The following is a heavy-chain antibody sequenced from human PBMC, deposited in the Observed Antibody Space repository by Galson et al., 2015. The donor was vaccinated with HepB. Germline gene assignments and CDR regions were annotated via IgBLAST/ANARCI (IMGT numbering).Heavy chain of an antibody. CDR3: ARTPYYGSRSSSNAWFDP. V-gene: IGHV7-4-1*02. D-gene: IGHD3-10*01. Sequence: SVKVSCKASGYIFTNYAMNWVRQAPGQGLEWMGWINTNTGNPTYAQGFTGRFVFSLDTSVSTTYLQISGLKAEDTALYYCARTPYYGSRSSSNAWFDPWGQGTLVTVSS. CDR1: GYIFTNYA. J-gene: IGHJ5*02. CDR2: INTNTGNP.